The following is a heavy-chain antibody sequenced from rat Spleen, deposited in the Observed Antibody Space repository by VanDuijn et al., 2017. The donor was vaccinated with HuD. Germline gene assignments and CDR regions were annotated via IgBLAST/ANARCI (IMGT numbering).Heavy chain of an antibody. CDR3: ARRHYGYTDYFDY. Sequence: EVQLVESGGGLVQPGRSLKLSCAASGFTFGDYGMAWVRQAPTKGLEWVATISYGDRSGHSSTYYRDSVKGRFTISRDNAKSTLSLQMDSLRSEDTATYYCARRHYGYTDYFDYWGQGVMVTVSS. D-gene: IGHD1-9*01. J-gene: IGHJ2*01. CDR2: ISYGDRSGHSST. V-gene: IGHV5-29*01. CDR1: GFTFGDYG.